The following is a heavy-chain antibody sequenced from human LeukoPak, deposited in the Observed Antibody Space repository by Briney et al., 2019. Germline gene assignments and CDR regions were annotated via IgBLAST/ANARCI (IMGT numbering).Heavy chain of an antibody. D-gene: IGHD3-10*01. J-gene: IGHJ4*02. CDR2: IYYSGST. Sequence: SETLSLTCTVSGGSLSSSSYYWGWIRQPPGKGLEWIGSIYYSGSTYYNPSLKSRVTISVDTSKNQFSLKLSSVTAADTAVYYCARPGASGDYIDYWGQGTLVTVSS. CDR3: ARPGASGDYIDY. CDR1: GGSLSSSSYY. V-gene: IGHV4-39*01.